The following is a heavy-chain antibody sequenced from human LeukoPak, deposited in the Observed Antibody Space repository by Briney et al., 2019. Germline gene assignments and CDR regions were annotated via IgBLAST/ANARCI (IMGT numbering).Heavy chain of an antibody. CDR3: ADGYGLFHH. J-gene: IGHJ1*01. CDR1: GFTFSGYW. Sequence: GGSLRLSCAASGFTFSGYWMSWVRQAPGKGLEWVANIKKDGSEKYYADSVKGRFTISRDNAKKSLYLQMSSLRAEDTAVYYCADGYGLFHHRGQGTLVTVAS. CDR2: IKKDGSEK. V-gene: IGHV3-7*01. D-gene: IGHD5-24*01.